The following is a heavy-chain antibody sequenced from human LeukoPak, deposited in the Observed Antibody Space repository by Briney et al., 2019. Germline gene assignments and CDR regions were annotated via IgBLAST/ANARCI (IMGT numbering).Heavy chain of an antibody. Sequence: SGTLSLTCAVYGGSFSGYYWSWIRQPPGKGVEWIGEINHSGSTNYNPSLKSRVTISVDTSKNQFSMKLSSVTAADTAVYYCASLARGGNWFDPWGQGTLVTVSS. CDR1: GGSFSGYY. CDR2: INHSGST. D-gene: IGHD6-6*01. CDR3: ASLARGGNWFDP. V-gene: IGHV4-34*01. J-gene: IGHJ5*02.